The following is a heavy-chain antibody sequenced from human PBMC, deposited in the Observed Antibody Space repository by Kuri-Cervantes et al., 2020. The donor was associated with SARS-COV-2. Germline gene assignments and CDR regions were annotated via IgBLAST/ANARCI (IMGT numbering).Heavy chain of an antibody. J-gene: IGHJ4*02. CDR1: GYSFSTNW. D-gene: IGHD3-10*01. CDR2: IYPGDSDT. CDR3: ARRDFGSGSYYLDY. Sequence: GGSLRLSCKGSGYSFSTNWIAWVRQMPGKGLEWMGVIYPGDSDTRYSPSFQGQVTISADGSINTAYLQWSSLTASDTAMYYCARRDFGSGSYYLDYWGQGTLVTVSS. V-gene: IGHV5-51*01.